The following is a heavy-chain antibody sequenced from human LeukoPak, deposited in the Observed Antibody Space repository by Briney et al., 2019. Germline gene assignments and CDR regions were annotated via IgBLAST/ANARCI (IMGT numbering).Heavy chain of an antibody. CDR2: INPDGTVT. D-gene: IGHD6-19*01. J-gene: IGHJ2*01. Sequence: PGGSLRLSCAASGFTFNTYWMHWVRQAPGKGLVWVSSINPDGTVTTYADSVKGRFTISRDNAKNTLYLQMNSLKAEDTAVYYCVRDSPSGFFDLWGRGTLVTVSS. CDR3: VRDSPSGFFDL. CDR1: GFTFNTYW. V-gene: IGHV3-74*01.